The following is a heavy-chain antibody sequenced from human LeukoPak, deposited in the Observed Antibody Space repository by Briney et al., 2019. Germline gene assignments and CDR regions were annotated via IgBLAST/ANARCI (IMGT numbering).Heavy chain of an antibody. D-gene: IGHD4/OR15-4a*01. CDR2: IYISGST. CDR3: ARVLPDVYFDY. CDR1: GGSIRSYY. J-gene: IGHJ4*02. Sequence: SETLSLTCTVSGGSIRSYYWSWIRQPAEKGLEWIGRIYISGSTNYNPSLKSRVTMSVDTSKNQFSLKLSSVTAADTAVYYCARVLPDVYFDYWGQGTLVTVSS. V-gene: IGHV4-4*07.